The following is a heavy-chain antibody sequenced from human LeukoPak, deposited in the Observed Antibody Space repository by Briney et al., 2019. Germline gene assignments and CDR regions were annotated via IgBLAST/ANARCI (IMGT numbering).Heavy chain of an antibody. CDR1: GFTFSSYG. V-gene: IGHV3-23*01. Sequence: GGSLRLSCAASGFTFSSYGMSWVRQAPGKGLEWVSAISGSGGSTYYADSVKGRFTISRDNSKNTLYLQMNSLRAEDTAVYYCARRGTYYDILTGYSPSYFDYWGQGTLVTVSS. CDR2: ISGSGGST. CDR3: ARRGTYYDILTGYSPSYFDY. D-gene: IGHD3-9*01. J-gene: IGHJ4*02.